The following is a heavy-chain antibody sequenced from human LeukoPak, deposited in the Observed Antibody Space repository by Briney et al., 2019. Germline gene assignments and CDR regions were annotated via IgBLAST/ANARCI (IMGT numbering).Heavy chain of an antibody. CDR3: ARDGGDTVTSPFDY. V-gene: IGHV3-33*01. D-gene: IGHD4-17*01. J-gene: IGHJ4*02. CDR1: GFTFSAYG. Sequence: GRSLRPSCAASGFTFSAYGMHWVRQAPGKGLEWVAVIWYDGNNKYYADSVKGRFTISRDNSKNTLYLQMNSLRAEDTAVYYCARDGGDTVTSPFDYWGQGTLVTVSS. CDR2: IWYDGNNK.